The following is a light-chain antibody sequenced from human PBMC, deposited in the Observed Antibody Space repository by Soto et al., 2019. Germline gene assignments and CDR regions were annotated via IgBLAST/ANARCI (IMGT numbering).Light chain of an antibody. CDR1: QSVGSI. Sequence: EIVMTQSPATLSVSPGERATLSCRASQSVGSILAWYQQKPGQAPTLLIYGASTRDTVIPYRFSGSGSGTEFTLPISSLQSEAFAIFFCQQYNNWPPDRTFGQGTKVEIK. CDR3: QQYNNWPPDRT. J-gene: IGKJ1*01. V-gene: IGKV3-15*01. CDR2: GAS.